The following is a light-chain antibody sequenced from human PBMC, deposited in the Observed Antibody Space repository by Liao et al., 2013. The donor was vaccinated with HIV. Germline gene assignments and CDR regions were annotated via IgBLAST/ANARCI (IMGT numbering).Light chain of an antibody. CDR1: NIGSES. J-gene: IGLJ2*01. CDR2: YDS. V-gene: IGLV3-21*04. CDR3: QVWDSSSDHVV. Sequence: SYELTQPPSVSVAPGKTARITCGGKNIGSESVHWYQQKPGQAPVLVIYYDSDRPSGIPERFSGSNSGHTATLTISRAEAGDEADYYCQVWDSSSDHVVFGGGTKLTVL.